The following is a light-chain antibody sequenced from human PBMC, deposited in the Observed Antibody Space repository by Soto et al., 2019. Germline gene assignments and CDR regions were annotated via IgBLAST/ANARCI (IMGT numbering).Light chain of an antibody. CDR1: QSVSSY. V-gene: IGKV3-11*01. CDR3: QQRSNWPWT. CDR2: DAS. Sequence: IVLTHSPAPLALSPGERATLSCRASQSVSSYLAWYQQKPGQAPRLLIYDASNRATGIPARFSGSGSGTDFTLTISSLEPEDFAVYYCQQRSNWPWTFGQGTKVDI. J-gene: IGKJ1*01.